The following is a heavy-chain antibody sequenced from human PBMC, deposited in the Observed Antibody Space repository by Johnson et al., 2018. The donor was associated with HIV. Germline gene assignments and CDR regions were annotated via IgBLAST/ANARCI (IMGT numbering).Heavy chain of an antibody. CDR2: NSYDGSNK. D-gene: IGHD3-22*01. V-gene: IGHV3-30*04. CDR1: GFDFSGYA. CDR3: AKDSCFYDSAFDI. Sequence: QVQLVESGGGVVQPGRSLRLSCAASGFDFSGYALHWVRQAPGKGLEWVSVNSYDGSNKYYADSVKGRFTISRDNSKHTLYLQMNRLGAEDTAVYYCAKDSCFYDSAFDIWGQGTMVTVSS. J-gene: IGHJ3*02.